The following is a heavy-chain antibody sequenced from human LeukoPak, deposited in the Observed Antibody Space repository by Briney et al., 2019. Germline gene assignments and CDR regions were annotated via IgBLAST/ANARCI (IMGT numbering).Heavy chain of an antibody. CDR3: AHIMITFGGVLRDDAFDV. CDR2: IYWDNDK. Sequence: ESGPALVNSTQTLTLTCSFSGFSLITSGVGVGWIRQSPGKALEWVAIIYWDNDKRYSPYLNNRLSITKDTSNNQVVLTMTNMDPVDTGTYFCAHIMITFGGVLRDDAFDVWGPGTVVTVSP. V-gene: IGHV2-5*02. CDR1: GFSLITSGVG. D-gene: IGHD3-16*01. J-gene: IGHJ3*01.